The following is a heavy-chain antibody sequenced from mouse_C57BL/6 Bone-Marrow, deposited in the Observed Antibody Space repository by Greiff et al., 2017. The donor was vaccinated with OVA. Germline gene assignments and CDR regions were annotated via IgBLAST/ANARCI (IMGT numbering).Heavy chain of an antibody. Sequence: QVQLQQPGAELVMPGASVKLSCKASGYTFTSYWMHWVKQRPGQGLEWIGEIDPSDSYTNYNQKFKGKSTLTVDKSSSTAYMQLSSLTSEDSAVYYCARGGKTTGGSRGDFDYWGQGTTLTVSS. V-gene: IGHV1-69*01. D-gene: IGHD1-1*01. CDR2: IDPSDSYT. CDR1: GYTFTSYW. J-gene: IGHJ2*01. CDR3: ARGGKTTGGSRGDFDY.